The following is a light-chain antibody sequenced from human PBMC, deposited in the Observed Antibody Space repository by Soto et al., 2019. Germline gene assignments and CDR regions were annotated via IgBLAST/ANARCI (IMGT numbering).Light chain of an antibody. CDR2: EGG. CDR1: SSDVGNYNL. V-gene: IGLV2-23*01. Sequence: QSALTQPASVSGSPGQSITISCTGTSSDVGNYNLVSWYQQYPGKAPKLMIYEGGKRPSGVSNRFSGSKSGNTASLTISGLQAEDEADYYCCSYAGAFIYVFGSGTKVTVL. CDR3: CSYAGAFIYV. J-gene: IGLJ1*01.